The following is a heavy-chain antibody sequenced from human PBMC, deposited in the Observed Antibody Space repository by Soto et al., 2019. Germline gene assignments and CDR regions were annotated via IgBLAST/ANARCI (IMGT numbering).Heavy chain of an antibody. Sequence: GGSLRLSCAASGFTFSSYSMNWVRQAPGKGLEWVSSISSSSSYIYYADSVKGRFTISRDNAKNSLHLQMNSLRAEDTAVYYCARTLLLYYDILTGRYFDYWGQGTLVTVSS. J-gene: IGHJ4*02. CDR3: ARTLLLYYDILTGRYFDY. CDR2: ISSSSSYI. D-gene: IGHD3-9*01. V-gene: IGHV3-21*01. CDR1: GFTFSSYS.